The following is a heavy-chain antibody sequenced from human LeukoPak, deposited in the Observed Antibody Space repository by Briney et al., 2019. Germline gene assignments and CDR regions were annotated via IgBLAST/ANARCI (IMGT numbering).Heavy chain of an antibody. CDR1: GFTFDDYA. Sequence: PGGSLRLSCAASGFTFDDYAMHWVRHAPGKGLEWVSLISGDGRSTYFADSVKGRFTISRDNSENSLYLQMNSLRTEDTALYYCAKVYRYYDSSCQHWGQGTLVTVSS. CDR2: ISGDGRST. V-gene: IGHV3-43*02. CDR3: AKVYRYYDSSCQH. D-gene: IGHD3-22*01. J-gene: IGHJ1*01.